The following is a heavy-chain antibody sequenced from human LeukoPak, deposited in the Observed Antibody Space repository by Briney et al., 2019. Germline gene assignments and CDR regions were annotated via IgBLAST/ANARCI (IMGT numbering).Heavy chain of an antibody. CDR2: IIPIFGTA. CDR3: ARFMGGYGGYVEYYFDY. J-gene: IGHJ4*02. V-gene: IGHV1-69*13. Sequence: ASVKVSCKASGGTFSSYAISWVRQAPGQGLEWMGGIIPIFGTANYAQKFQGRVTITADESTSTAYMELSSLRSEDTAVYYCARFMGGYGGYVEYYFDYWGRGTLVTVSS. D-gene: IGHD5-12*01. CDR1: GGTFSSYA.